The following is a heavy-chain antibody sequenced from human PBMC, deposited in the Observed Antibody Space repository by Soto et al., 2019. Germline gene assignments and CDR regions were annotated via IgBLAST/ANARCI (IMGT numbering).Heavy chain of an antibody. D-gene: IGHD1-26*01. CDR1: GYTLTELS. J-gene: IGHJ5*02. CDR2: FDPDNGKT. CDR3: ARGYTFPFDP. V-gene: IGHV1-24*01. Sequence: ASVKVSCKVSGYTLTELSMHWVRQAPGKGLEWMGGFDPDNGKTIYAQKFQGRVTITRDTSTSTAYMELSSLRSEDTAGYYCARGYTFPFDPWGQGTLVTVSS.